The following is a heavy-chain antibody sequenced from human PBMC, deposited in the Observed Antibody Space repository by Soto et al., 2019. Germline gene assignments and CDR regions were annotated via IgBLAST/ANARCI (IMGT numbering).Heavy chain of an antibody. CDR1: GFTFSSYS. D-gene: IGHD6-19*01. Sequence: EVQLVESGGGLVKPGGSLRLSCAASGFTFSSYSMNWVRQAPGKGLEWVSSISSSSSYIYYADSVKGRFTISRDNAKNSLYLQMNSLRAEDTAVYYFASRYSSGWSLDYWGQGTLVTVSS. CDR2: ISSSSSYI. CDR3: ASRYSSGWSLDY. J-gene: IGHJ4*02. V-gene: IGHV3-21*01.